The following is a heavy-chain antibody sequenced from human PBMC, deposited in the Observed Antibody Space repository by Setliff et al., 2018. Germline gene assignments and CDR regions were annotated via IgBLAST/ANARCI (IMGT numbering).Heavy chain of an antibody. CDR1: GGTFNTYG. CDR2: IIPIIGEP. CDR3: AREALQRAGLYFFDI. Sequence: SVKVSCKAPGGTFNTYGLSWVRQAPGQGLEWMGGIIPIIGEPNYAQKFQGRVTITADESTSTAYMELRSLKSEDTAVYYCAREALQRAGLYFFDIWGQGMLVTVSS. J-gene: IGHJ4*02. D-gene: IGHD3-10*01. V-gene: IGHV1-69*13.